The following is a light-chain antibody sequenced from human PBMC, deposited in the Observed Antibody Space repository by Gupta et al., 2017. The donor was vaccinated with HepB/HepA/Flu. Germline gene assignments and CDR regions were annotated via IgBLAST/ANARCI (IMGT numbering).Light chain of an antibody. CDR1: SSNIGANYD. V-gene: IGLV1-40*01. CDR3: QSYDNSLSGSV. J-gene: IGLJ3*02. CDR2: ANT. Sequence: QSVLTQPPSVSGAPGQRVTISCPGGSSNIGANYDLHWYQQFPGTAPRVVIYANTNRPSGVPDRFSASRSGTSASLAITGLQPEDEAYYYCQSYDNSLSGSVFGGGTRLTVL.